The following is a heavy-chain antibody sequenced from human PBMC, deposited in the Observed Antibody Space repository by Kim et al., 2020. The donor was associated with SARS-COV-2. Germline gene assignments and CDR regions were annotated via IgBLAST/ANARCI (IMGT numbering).Heavy chain of an antibody. CDR3: ARVMWFRGPIAVAGTGEEYFDY. CDR1: GFTFSDYY. V-gene: IGHV3-11*04. J-gene: IGHJ4*02. CDR2: ISSSGSTI. Sequence: GGSLRLSCAASGFTFSDYYMSWIRQAPGKGLEWVSYISSSGSTIYYADSVKGRFTISRDNSKNSLYLQMNSLRAEDTAVYYCARVMWFRGPIAVAGTGEEYFDYWGQGTLVTVSS. D-gene: IGHD6-19*01.